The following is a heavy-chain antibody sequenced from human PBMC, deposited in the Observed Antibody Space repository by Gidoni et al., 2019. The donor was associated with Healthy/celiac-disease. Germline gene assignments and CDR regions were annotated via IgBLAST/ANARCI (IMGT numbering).Heavy chain of an antibody. CDR2: ISSSSSYI. D-gene: IGHD3-16*01. CDR1: GFTFSRYS. V-gene: IGHV3-21*01. J-gene: IGHJ4*02. CDR3: ARETDLYDYIWGSYHTAFDY. Sequence: EVQLVESGGGLVKPGGSLSLSCAASGFTFSRYSMNWVRQAPGKGLEWVSSISSSSSYIYYADSVKGRFTISIDNAKNSLYLQMNSLRAEDTAVYYCARETDLYDYIWGSYHTAFDYWGQGTLVTVSS.